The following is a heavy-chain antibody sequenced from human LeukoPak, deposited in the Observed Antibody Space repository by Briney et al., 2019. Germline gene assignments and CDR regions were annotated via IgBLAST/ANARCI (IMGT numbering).Heavy chain of an antibody. CDR1: GGSISSNY. D-gene: IGHD6-13*01. V-gene: IGHV4-59*01. CDR2: IYYSGST. J-gene: IGHJ6*03. CDR3: ARERGSWYSKKYYYMDV. Sequence: PSETLSLTCTVSGGSISSNYWSWIRQPPGKGLEWIGYIYYSGSTNYNPSLKSRVTISVDTSKNQFSLKLSSVTAADTAVYYCARERGSWYSKKYYYMDVWGKGTTVTVSS.